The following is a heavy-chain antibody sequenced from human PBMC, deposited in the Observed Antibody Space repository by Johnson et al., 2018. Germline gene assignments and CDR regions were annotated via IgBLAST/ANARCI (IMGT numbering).Heavy chain of an antibody. CDR2: IYPGDSDT. J-gene: IGHJ3*01. D-gene: IGHD2-21*02. V-gene: IGHV5-51*01. CDR1: GYSFTTFW. CDR3: PRQGVTDPFDV. Sequence: EVQLVETGAEVKKPGDSLKISCQGSGYSFTTFWIGWVRQMPGKGLEWMGIIYPGDSDTRYSPSFQGQVTFSVDTSINTAYLQWNSLKASDTAIYYWPRQGVTDPFDVWGQGTMVTVAS.